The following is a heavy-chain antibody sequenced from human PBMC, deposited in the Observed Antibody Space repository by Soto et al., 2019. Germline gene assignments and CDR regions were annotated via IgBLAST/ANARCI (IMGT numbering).Heavy chain of an antibody. CDR2: IIPIFGKA. D-gene: IGHD3-10*01. CDR3: ARTYYYCSGSYYNIRYGMDV. V-gene: IGHV1-69*01. Sequence: QVQLVQSGAEVKKPGSSVKVSCKASRGTFSSYANSWLRQAPGQGLEWMGGIIPIFGKANYAQKFQGSVTITADESTSTAYMMLSSRRSEDTAVYCGARTYYYCSGSYYNIRYGMDVWGQGTTVTVSS. J-gene: IGHJ6*02. CDR1: RGTFSSYA.